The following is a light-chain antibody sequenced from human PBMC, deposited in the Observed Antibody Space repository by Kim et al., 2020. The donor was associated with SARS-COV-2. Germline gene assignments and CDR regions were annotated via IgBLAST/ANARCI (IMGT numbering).Light chain of an antibody. CDR3: QKYNSAPFT. V-gene: IGKV1-27*01. CDR2: AAS. Sequence: APVGDRFTINCRASQCISNYFAWYQQKPGKVPKLLIYAASTLQSGLPSRFSGSGSGTDFTLTINSLQPEYVATYYCQKYNSAPFTFGPGTKVDIK. CDR1: QCISNY. J-gene: IGKJ3*01.